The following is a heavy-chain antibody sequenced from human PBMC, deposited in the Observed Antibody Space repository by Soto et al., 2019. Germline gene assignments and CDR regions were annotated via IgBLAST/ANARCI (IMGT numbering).Heavy chain of an antibody. J-gene: IGHJ6*02. CDR1: GGSISNAAYS. V-gene: IGHV4-31*03. CDR2: IYYSGSP. Sequence: SETLSLTCTVSGGSISNAAYSWSWIRQPPGKGLEWIGYIYYSGSPYYNPSLKSRVTISVDTSKNQFSLKLSSVTAADTAVYYCARGGHGDYTYYYYGMDVWGQGTTVTVSS. CDR3: ARGGHGDYTYYYYGMDV. D-gene: IGHD4-17*01.